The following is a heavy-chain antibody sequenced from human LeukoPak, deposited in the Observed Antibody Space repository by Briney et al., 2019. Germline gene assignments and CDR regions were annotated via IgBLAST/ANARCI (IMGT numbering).Heavy chain of an antibody. J-gene: IGHJ3*02. CDR2: IIPIFGTA. Sequence: SVKVSCKASGGTFSSYAISWVRQAPGQGLEWMGRIIPIFGTANYAQKFQGRVTITTDESTSTAYMELSSLRSEDTAVYYCARDHRGGSYRPDAFDIWGQGTMVTVSS. CDR1: GGTFSSYA. V-gene: IGHV1-69*05. CDR3: ARDHRGGSYRPDAFDI. D-gene: IGHD1-26*01.